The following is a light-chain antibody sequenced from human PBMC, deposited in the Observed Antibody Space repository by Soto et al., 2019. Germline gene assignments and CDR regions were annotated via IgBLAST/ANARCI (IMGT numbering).Light chain of an antibody. CDR2: GAS. J-gene: IGKJ5*01. CDR1: QSVSSN. CDR3: QQYNNWPPIT. V-gene: IGKV3-15*01. Sequence: EVVINQSPSTLSVSPGERATLSCRASQSVSSNLAWYQQKPGQAPRLLIYGASTRATGIPARFSGSGSGTEFTLTISSLQSEDFAVYYCQQYNNWPPITFGQGTRLEI.